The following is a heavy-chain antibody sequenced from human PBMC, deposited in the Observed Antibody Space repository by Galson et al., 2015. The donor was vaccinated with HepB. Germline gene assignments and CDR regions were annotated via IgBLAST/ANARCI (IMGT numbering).Heavy chain of an antibody. J-gene: IGHJ4*02. V-gene: IGHV4-30-4*01. Sequence: QVQLQESGPGLVKPSETLSLTCTVSGGSISSGDYYWSWIRQPPGKGLEWIGYIYYSGSTYYNPSLKSRVTISVDTSKNQFSLKLSSVTAADTAVYYCARTLDSSGYYSDYWGQGTLVTVSS. CDR3: ARTLDSSGYYSDY. CDR1: GGSISSGDYY. D-gene: IGHD3-22*01. CDR2: IYYSGST.